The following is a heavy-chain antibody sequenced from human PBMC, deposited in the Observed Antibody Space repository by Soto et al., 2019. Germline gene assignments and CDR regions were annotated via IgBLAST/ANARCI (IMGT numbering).Heavy chain of an antibody. CDR2: ISSSSGYT. Sequence: QVQLVVSGGGLVKPGGSLRLSCAASGFTFSDYYMSWIRQAPGKGLEWVSYISSSSGYTNYADSVKGRFTISRDNAKNALYLEMNSLRAEDTAVYYCARGQNNPSYWGQGTLVTVSS. V-gene: IGHV3-11*06. J-gene: IGHJ4*02. CDR3: ARGQNNPSY. CDR1: GFTFSDYY.